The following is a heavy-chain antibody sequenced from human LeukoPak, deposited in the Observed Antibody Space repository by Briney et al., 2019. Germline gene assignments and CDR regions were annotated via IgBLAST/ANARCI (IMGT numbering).Heavy chain of an antibody. Sequence: GGSLRLTCAASGFTFSSYAMHWVRQAPGKGLEYVSAISSNGGSTYYANSVKGRFTISRDNSKNTLYLQMGSLRAEDMAVYYCARGGVAPAAMEYWGQGTLVTVSS. V-gene: IGHV3-64*01. J-gene: IGHJ4*02. D-gene: IGHD2-2*01. CDR1: GFTFSSYA. CDR2: ISSNGGST. CDR3: ARGGVAPAAMEY.